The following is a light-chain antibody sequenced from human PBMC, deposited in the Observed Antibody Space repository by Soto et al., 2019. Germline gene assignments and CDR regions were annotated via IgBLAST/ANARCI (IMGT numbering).Light chain of an antibody. V-gene: IGKV3-20*01. J-gene: IGKJ2*01. CDR3: HHYGNSPPNT. CDR1: QSVSSNY. CDR2: GAS. Sequence: EIVLTQSPGTLSLSPRERATLSCRASQSVSSNYLAWYQQRPGQAPRVLIYGASSRATGIPDRFSGSGSGTDFTLTISRLEPEDFAVYFCHHYGNSPPNTFGQGTKVEIK.